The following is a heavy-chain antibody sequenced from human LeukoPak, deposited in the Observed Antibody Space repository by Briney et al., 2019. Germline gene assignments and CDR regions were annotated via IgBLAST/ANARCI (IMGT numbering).Heavy chain of an antibody. D-gene: IGHD6-13*01. CDR1: GYTFTSYD. Sequence: GASVKVSCKASGYTFTSYDINWVRQAPGQGLEWMGWINPNSGGTNYAQKFQGRVTMTRDTSISTAYMELSRLRSDDTAVYYCAREQLVQFDPWGQGTLVTVSS. J-gene: IGHJ5*02. V-gene: IGHV1-2*02. CDR3: AREQLVQFDP. CDR2: INPNSGGT.